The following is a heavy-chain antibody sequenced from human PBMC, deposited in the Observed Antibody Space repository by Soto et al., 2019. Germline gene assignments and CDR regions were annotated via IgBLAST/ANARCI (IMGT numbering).Heavy chain of an antibody. V-gene: IGHV3-11*06. CDR2: ISGTSDSI. Sequence: QVQLVESGGGLVRPGGSLRLSCSASGFTFSDYYMSWIRQVPGKGLEWVAYISGTSDSIPYADSVKGRFTISRDNAKNSLYLQLNSLRAEDTAVYYCARVAVLTAAGTTDYWGQGTLVTVSS. CDR1: GFTFSDYY. CDR3: ARVAVLTAAGTTDY. J-gene: IGHJ4*02. D-gene: IGHD6-13*01.